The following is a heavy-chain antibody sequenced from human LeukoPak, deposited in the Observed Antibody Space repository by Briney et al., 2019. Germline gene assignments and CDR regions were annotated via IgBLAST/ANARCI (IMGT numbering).Heavy chain of an antibody. CDR1: GFTFSTYG. CDR3: VAAAGTFDWFDP. Sequence: GSLRLSCAASGFTFSTYGMNWVRQAPGKGLEWIGEINHSGSTNYNPSLKSRVTISVDTSKNQFSLKLSSVTAADTAVYYCVAAAGTFDWFDPWGQGTLVTVSS. J-gene: IGHJ5*02. CDR2: INHSGST. D-gene: IGHD6-13*01. V-gene: IGHV4-34*08.